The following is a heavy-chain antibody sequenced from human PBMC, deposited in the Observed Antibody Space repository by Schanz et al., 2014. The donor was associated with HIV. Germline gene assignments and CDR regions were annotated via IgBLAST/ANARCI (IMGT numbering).Heavy chain of an antibody. CDR2: ISYDGSIK. J-gene: IGHJ4*02. Sequence: QVQLVESGGGVVQPGRSLRLSYAASGFTFRTHGIHWVRQAPAKGLEWVAVISYDGSIKEYADSVKGRFAISRDNSKNTVYLQMNSLRGEDSAVYYCAKVGRIYSTTWIDHWGQGTLVTVSS. CDR1: GFTFRTHG. V-gene: IGHV3-30*18. CDR3: AKVGRIYSTTWIDH. D-gene: IGHD6-13*01.